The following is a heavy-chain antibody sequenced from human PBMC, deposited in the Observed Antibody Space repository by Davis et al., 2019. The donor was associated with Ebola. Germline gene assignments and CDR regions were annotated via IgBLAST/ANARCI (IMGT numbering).Heavy chain of an antibody. CDR3: ARECSGGSCQGGY. Sequence: PGGSLRLSCAASGFTFSSYGMNWVRQAPGKGLEWVSSITSSSNYIYYADSLKGRFTISRDNAKNSLYLQMNSLRSEDTAVYYCARECSGGSCQGGYWGQGTLVTVSS. J-gene: IGHJ4*02. D-gene: IGHD2-15*01. V-gene: IGHV3-21*01. CDR2: ITSSSNYI. CDR1: GFTFSSYG.